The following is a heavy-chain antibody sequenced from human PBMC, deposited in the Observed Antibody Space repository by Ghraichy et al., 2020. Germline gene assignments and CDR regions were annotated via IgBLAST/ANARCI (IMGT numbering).Heavy chain of an antibody. CDR3: ASMPYYYDSSGYFYNIY. CDR2: ISYDGSNK. J-gene: IGHJ4*02. D-gene: IGHD3-22*01. Sequence: GGSLRLSCAASGFTFSSYAMHWVRQAPGKGLEWVAVISYDGSNKYYADSVKGRFTISRDNSKNTLYLQMNSLRAEDTAVYYCASMPYYYDSSGYFYNIYWGQGTLVTVSS. CDR1: GFTFSSYA. V-gene: IGHV3-30-3*01.